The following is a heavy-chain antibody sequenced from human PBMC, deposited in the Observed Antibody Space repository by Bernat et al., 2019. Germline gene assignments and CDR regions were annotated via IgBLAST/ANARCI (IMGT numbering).Heavy chain of an antibody. D-gene: IGHD2-15*01. J-gene: IGHJ4*02. CDR3: ARHGWGYCSGGSCPGEYFDY. Sequence: QLQLQESGPGLVKPSETLSLTCTVSGGSISSSSYYWGWIRQPPGKGLEWIGSIYYSGSTNYNPSLKSRVTISVDTSKNQFSLKLSSVTAADTAVYYCARHGWGYCSGGSCPGEYFDYWGQGTLVTVSS. V-gene: IGHV4-39*01. CDR2: IYYSGST. CDR1: GGSISSSSYY.